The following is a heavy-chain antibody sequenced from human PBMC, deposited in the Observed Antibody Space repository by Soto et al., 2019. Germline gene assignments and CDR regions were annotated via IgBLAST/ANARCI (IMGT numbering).Heavy chain of an antibody. Sequence: QVQLVESGGGVVQPGRSLRLSCAASGFTFSSYGMHWVRQAPGKGLEWVAVIWYDGSNKYYADSVKGRFTISRDNSKNTLYLQMTSLRAEDTAVYYCARDRLFGVVTGGMDVWVQGTTVTVSS. CDR1: GFTFSSYG. J-gene: IGHJ6*02. D-gene: IGHD3-3*01. V-gene: IGHV3-33*01. CDR2: IWYDGSNK. CDR3: ARDRLFGVVTGGMDV.